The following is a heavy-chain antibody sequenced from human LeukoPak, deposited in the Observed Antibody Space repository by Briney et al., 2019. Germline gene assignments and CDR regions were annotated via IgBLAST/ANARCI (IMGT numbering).Heavy chain of an antibody. CDR3: ARESLVSLEMATITSDY. D-gene: IGHD5-24*01. CDR2: IYYSGST. J-gene: IGHJ4*02. V-gene: IGHV4-39*07. Sequence: SETLSLTCTVSGGSISSSSYYWGWIRQPPGKGLEWVGSIYYSGSTYYNPSLKSRVTISVDTSKNQFSLKLSSVTAADTAVYYCARESLVSLEMATITSDYWGQGTLVTVSS. CDR1: GGSISSSSYY.